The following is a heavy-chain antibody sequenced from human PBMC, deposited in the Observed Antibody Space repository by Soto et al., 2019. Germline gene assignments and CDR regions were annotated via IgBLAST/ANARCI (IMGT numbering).Heavy chain of an antibody. V-gene: IGHV3-33*01. D-gene: IGHD3-22*01. CDR3: VRDPATYYYDSSGYKFDY. J-gene: IGHJ4*02. CDR1: GFTFSSYG. CDR2: IWYDGSNK. Sequence: GGSLRLSCAASGFTFSSYGMHWVRQAPGKGLEWVAVIWYDGSNKYYADSVKGRFTISRDNSKNTLYLQMNSLRAEDTAVYYCVRDPATYYYDSSGYKFDYWGQGTLVTVSS.